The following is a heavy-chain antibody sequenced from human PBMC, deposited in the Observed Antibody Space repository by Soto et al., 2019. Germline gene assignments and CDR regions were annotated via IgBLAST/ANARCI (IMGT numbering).Heavy chain of an antibody. CDR2: MNPNSGNT. J-gene: IGHJ4*02. V-gene: IGHV1-8*01. CDR3: ARVHNYYDSSGYYGD. Sequence: QVQLVQSGAEVKKPGASVKVSCKASGYTFTSYDINWVRQATGQGLEWMGWMNPNSGNTGYAQKFQGRVTMTRSNSVSTAYMELTSLRSDDTAVYYCARVHNYYDSSGYYGDWGQGTLVTVSS. D-gene: IGHD3-22*01. CDR1: GYTFTSYD.